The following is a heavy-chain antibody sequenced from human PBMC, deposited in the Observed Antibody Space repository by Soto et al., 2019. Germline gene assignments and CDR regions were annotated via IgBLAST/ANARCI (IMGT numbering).Heavy chain of an antibody. Sequence: XSVKVSCTASGYTVTSSGSIWVRQAPGQGLEWMGWISAYNGNTNYAQKLQGRVTMTTDTSTSTAYMELRSLRSDDTAVYYCARVDSSSWYSDYYYYYGMDVWGQGTTVTVSS. CDR1: GYTVTSSG. CDR2: ISAYNGNT. V-gene: IGHV1-18*04. CDR3: ARVDSSSWYSDYYYYYGMDV. J-gene: IGHJ6*02. D-gene: IGHD6-13*01.